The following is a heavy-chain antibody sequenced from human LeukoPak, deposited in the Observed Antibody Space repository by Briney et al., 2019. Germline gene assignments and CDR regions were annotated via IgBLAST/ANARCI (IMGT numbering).Heavy chain of an antibody. Sequence: SGTLSLTCSVSGGSLRSYYWSWIRQPPGKGLEWIGFIYYSGNTDYNPSLQSRGTISLDTSKNQFSLRLSSVTAADTAVYYCARTNYYGSGSYYPDLWGQGILVTVSS. CDR2: IYYSGNT. J-gene: IGHJ5*02. CDR1: GGSLRSYY. V-gene: IGHV4-59*08. CDR3: ARTNYYGSGSYYPDL. D-gene: IGHD3-10*01.